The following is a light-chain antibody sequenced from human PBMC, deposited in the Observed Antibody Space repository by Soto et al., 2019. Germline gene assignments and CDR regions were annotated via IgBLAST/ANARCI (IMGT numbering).Light chain of an antibody. J-gene: IGKJ1*01. CDR3: QQYNNWPPWT. CDR1: QSVSNNY. V-gene: IGKV3-20*01. CDR2: GAS. Sequence: EIVLTQSPGTRSLSPGERATVPCRASQSVSNNYLAWYQQKPGQAPRLLIYGASNRATGIPDRFSGSGSGTDFTLTISRLEPEDFAVYYCQQYNNWPPWTFGQGTKVDIK.